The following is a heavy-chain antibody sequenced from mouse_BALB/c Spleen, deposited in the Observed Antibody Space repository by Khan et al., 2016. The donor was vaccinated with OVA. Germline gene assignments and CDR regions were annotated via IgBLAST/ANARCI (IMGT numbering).Heavy chain of an antibody. CDR1: GFSLTNYG. D-gene: IGHD2-10*01. CDR2: IWSDGST. V-gene: IGHV2-6-1*01. CDR3: ARQPYYHYYVMDY. Sequence: QVQLQQSGPGLVAPSQSLSITCTISGFSLTNYGVHWVRQPPGKGLEWLVVIWSDGSTTYNSTLKSRLSISKDNSKSQVFLNMNSLQTDDTAMYYSARQPYYHYYVMDYWGQGTSVTVSS. J-gene: IGHJ4*01.